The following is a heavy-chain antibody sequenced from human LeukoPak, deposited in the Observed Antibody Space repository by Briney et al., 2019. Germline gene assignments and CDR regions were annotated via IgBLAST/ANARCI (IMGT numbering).Heavy chain of an antibody. J-gene: IGHJ3*02. D-gene: IGHD3-10*01. CDR1: GFTFSSYS. CDR2: ISSSSSTI. V-gene: IGHV3-48*02. CDR3: ARSMVPSHAFDI. Sequence: GGSLSLSWAASGFTFSSYSMNWVRQAPGKGLEWVSYISSSSSTIYYADSVKGRFTISRDNAKNSLYPQMNSLRDEDTAVYYCARSMVPSHAFDIWGQGTMVTVSS.